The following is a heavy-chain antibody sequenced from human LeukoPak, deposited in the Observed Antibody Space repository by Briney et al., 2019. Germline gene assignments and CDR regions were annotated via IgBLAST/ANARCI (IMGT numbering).Heavy chain of an antibody. D-gene: IGHD3-9*01. Sequence: PSETLSLTCTVSGGSISSYYWSWIRQPPGKGLEWIGYIYYSGSTNYNPSLKSRVTISVDTSKNQFSLKLSSVTAADTAVHYCARHTPYDILTGSDDYWGQGTLVTVSS. J-gene: IGHJ4*02. CDR3: ARHTPYDILTGSDDY. CDR1: GGSISSYY. CDR2: IYYSGST. V-gene: IGHV4-59*08.